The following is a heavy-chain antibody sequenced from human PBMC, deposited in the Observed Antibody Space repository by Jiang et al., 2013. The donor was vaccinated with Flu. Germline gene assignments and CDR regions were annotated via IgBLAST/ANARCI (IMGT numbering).Heavy chain of an antibody. J-gene: IGHJ6*02. CDR3: AKFRDGYYHYYGMDV. V-gene: IGHV4-59*01. CDR2: TYYSGSS. D-gene: IGHD3-10*01. CDR1: GGSISTYY. Sequence: LVESGPRLVKPSETLSLTCTVSGGSISTYYWGWFRQPPGKALEWIGYTYYSGSSNSNPSLKSRVTISVETSKNQFSLRLSSVTAADTAVYHCAKFRDGYYHYYGMDVWGPGTTVTVSS.